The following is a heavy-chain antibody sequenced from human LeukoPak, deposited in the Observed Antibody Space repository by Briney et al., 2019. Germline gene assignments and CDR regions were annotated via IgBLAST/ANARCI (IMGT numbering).Heavy chain of an antibody. V-gene: IGHV4-59*01. Sequence: SETLSLTCTVSGGSISSYYWSWIRQPPGKGLEWIGYIYYSGSTNYNPSLKSRVTISVDTSKNQFSLKLSSVTAADTAVYYCARSLLSRGYSHGHYYFDYWGQGTLVTVSS. J-gene: IGHJ4*02. CDR2: IYYSGST. CDR3: ARSLLSRGYSHGHYYFDY. D-gene: IGHD5-18*01. CDR1: GGSISSYY.